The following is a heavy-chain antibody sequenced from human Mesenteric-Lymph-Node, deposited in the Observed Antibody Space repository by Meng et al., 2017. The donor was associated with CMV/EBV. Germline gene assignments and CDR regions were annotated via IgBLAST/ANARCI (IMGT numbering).Heavy chain of an antibody. J-gene: IGHJ6*02. CDR1: GLTVNKNY. V-gene: IGHV3-53*01. D-gene: IGHD2-15*01. Sequence: GGSLRLSCAATGLTVNKNYRSWVRQAPGKGLEWVSIIYSGGNTYYTDSVKGRFTISRDESKNTLYLQMSSLRVADTAVYYCASADMGWVDSFHYAMDVWGPGTTVTVSS. CDR3: ASADMGWVDSFHYAMDV. CDR2: IYSGGNT.